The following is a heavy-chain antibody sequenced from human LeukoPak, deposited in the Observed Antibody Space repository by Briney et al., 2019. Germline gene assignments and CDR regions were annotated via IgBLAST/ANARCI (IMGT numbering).Heavy chain of an antibody. V-gene: IGHV3-30-3*01. CDR1: GYTFTGYY. Sequence: SCKASGYTFTGYYMHWVRQAPGKGLEWVAVISYDGSNKYYADSVKGRFTISRDNSKNTLYLQMNSLRAEDTAVYYCARVRYSSGWLIDYWGQGTLVTVSS. CDR2: ISYDGSNK. D-gene: IGHD6-19*01. J-gene: IGHJ4*02. CDR3: ARVRYSSGWLIDY.